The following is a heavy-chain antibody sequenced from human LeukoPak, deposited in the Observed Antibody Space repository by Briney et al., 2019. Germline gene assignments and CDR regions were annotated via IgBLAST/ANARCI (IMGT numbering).Heavy chain of an antibody. CDR2: INPNSGGT. V-gene: IGHV1-2*02. D-gene: IGHD2-15*01. J-gene: IGHJ5*02. CDR3: ARDNSGGSTWWFDP. CDR1: GYTFTGYY. Sequence: GASVKVSCEASGYTFTGYYMHWVRQAPGQGLEWMGWINPNSGGTNYAQKFQGRVTMTRDTSTSTVYMELSSLRSEDTAVYYCARDNSGGSTWWFDPWGQGTLVTVSS.